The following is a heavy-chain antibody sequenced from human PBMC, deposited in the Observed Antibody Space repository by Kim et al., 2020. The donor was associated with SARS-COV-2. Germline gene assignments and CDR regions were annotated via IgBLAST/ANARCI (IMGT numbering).Heavy chain of an antibody. Sequence: SETLSLTCAVYGGSFSGYYWSWIRQPPGKGLEWIGEINHSGSTNYNPSLKSRVTISVDTSKNQFSLKLSSVTAADTAVYYCARLRWTRYFDYWGQGTLVTVSS. V-gene: IGHV4-34*01. D-gene: IGHD4-17*01. CDR2: INHSGST. CDR1: GGSFSGYY. CDR3: ARLRWTRYFDY. J-gene: IGHJ4*02.